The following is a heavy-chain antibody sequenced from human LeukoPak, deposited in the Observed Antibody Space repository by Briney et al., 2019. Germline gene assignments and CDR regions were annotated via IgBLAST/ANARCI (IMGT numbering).Heavy chain of an antibody. Sequence: PSETLSLTCAVYGGPFSGYYWSWIRQPPGKGLEWIGEINHSGSTNYNPSLKSRVTISVDTSKNQFSLKLSSVTAADTAVYYCARVVVVTARYFDYWGQGTLVTVSS. J-gene: IGHJ4*02. D-gene: IGHD2-21*02. CDR2: INHSGST. CDR1: GGPFSGYY. CDR3: ARVVVVTARYFDY. V-gene: IGHV4-34*01.